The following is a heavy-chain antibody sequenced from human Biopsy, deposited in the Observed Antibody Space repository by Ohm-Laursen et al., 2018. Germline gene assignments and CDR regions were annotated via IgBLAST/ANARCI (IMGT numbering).Heavy chain of an antibody. J-gene: IGHJ5*02. CDR1: GLSFSTYG. D-gene: IGHD6-19*01. Sequence: SLRLSCTASGLSFSTYGMHWVRQAPGKGLGWVAVIWDDGSKKYYADSVKGRFTITRDNSKNTLYLQMNSLRAEDTAVYYCASDRDSSGSFRWNHWGQGTLVTVSS. CDR3: ASDRDSSGSFRWNH. V-gene: IGHV3-33*01. CDR2: IWDDGSKK.